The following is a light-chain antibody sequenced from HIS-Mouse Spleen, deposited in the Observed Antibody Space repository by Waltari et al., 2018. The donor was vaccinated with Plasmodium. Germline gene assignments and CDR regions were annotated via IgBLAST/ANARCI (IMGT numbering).Light chain of an antibody. CDR1: QSVSSSY. CDR3: QQYGSSPYT. CDR2: GAS. J-gene: IGKJ2*01. V-gene: IGKV3-20*01. Sequence: EFMLTQSPGTLSLSPGERAPLPCRASQSVSSSYLAWYQQKPGHAPRLLIYGASSRATGIPDRFSGSGSGTDFTLTSSRLEPEDFAVYYCQQYGSSPYTFGQGTKLEIK.